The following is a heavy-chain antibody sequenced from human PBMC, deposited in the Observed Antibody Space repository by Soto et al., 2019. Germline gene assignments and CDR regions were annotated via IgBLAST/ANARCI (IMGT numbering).Heavy chain of an antibody. CDR1: GYTFTSYD. J-gene: IGHJ4*02. CDR2: MNPNSGNT. D-gene: IGHD3-22*01. CDR3: ARVDYYDSKADS. Sequence: ASVKVSCKXSGYTFTSYDINWVRQATGQGLEWMGRMNPNSGNTGYAQKFQGRVTMTRNTSISTAYMELSSLRSEDTAVYYCARVDYYDSKADSWGQGTLVTVSS. V-gene: IGHV1-8*01.